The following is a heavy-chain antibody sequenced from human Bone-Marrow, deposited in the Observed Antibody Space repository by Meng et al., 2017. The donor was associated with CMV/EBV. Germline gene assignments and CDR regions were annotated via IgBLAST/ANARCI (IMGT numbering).Heavy chain of an antibody. CDR3: AKDYGNDNWNSGWFDP. D-gene: IGHD1-7*01. CDR1: GFTFSSYS. Sequence: GESLKISCTASGFTFSSYSMNWVRQAPGKGLEWVSSISSSSSYIYYADSVKGRFTISRDNAKNSLYLQMNSLRAEDTAVYYCAKDYGNDNWNSGWFDPWGQGTLVTVSS. J-gene: IGHJ5*02. CDR2: ISSSSSYI. V-gene: IGHV3-21*01.